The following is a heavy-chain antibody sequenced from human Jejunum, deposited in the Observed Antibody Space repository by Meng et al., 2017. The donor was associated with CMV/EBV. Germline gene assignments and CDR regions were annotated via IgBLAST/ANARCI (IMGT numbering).Heavy chain of an antibody. J-gene: IGHJ4*02. CDR1: GFTFRNYP. CDR3: AREDDYRNYFDH. CDR2: ISGDGNKR. Sequence: SGFTFRNYPMHWVRQAPGKRLEWLAVISGDGNKRFHADSVMGRFTISRDNSKNTLSLQMDGLRGEDTGVYYCAREDDYRNYFDHWGRGTQVTVSS. D-gene: IGHD4-11*01. V-gene: IGHV3-30-3*01.